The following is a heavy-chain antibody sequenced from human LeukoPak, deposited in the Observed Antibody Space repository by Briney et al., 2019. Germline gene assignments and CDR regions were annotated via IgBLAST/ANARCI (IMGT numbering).Heavy chain of an antibody. CDR3: ARAGYENLIAGPDF. J-gene: IGHJ4*02. D-gene: IGHD1-1*01. CDR1: GFTFSDYS. Sequence: GGSLRLSCVGSGFTFSDYSMEWVRQAPGKGLEWVSSISSSSGTIYYADSVKGRFTVSRDNAKNSLYLQMRSLRDEDTAVYYCARAGYENLIAGPDFWGQGTLVTISS. V-gene: IGHV3-48*02. CDR2: ISSSSGTI.